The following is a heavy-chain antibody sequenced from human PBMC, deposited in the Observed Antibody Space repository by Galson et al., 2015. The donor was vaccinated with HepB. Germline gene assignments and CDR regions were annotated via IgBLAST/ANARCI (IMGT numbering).Heavy chain of an antibody. Sequence: SLRLSCAASGFTFTNYAMNWVRQAPGKGLEWVSTIRHTGGGTYYADSVKGRFTTSRDNSKNTLYLQMNNLRAEDTALYYCAKEGLGAYFDYWGQGTLVTVSS. J-gene: IGHJ4*02. CDR3: AKEGLGAYFDY. CDR1: GFTFTNYA. V-gene: IGHV3-23*01. CDR2: IRHTGGGT.